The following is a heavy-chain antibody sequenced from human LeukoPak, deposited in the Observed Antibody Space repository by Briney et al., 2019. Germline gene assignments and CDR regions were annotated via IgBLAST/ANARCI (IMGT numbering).Heavy chain of an antibody. V-gene: IGHV4-34*01. CDR2: INHSGST. D-gene: IGHD2-2*01. CDR3: ARERREQLLPPYTRSVTYFDY. Sequence: SETLSLTCAVYGGSFSGYYWSWIRQPPGKGLEWIGEINHSGSTNYNPSLKSRVTISIDTSKNQFSLKLSSVTAADTAVYYCARERREQLLPPYTRSVTYFDYWGQGTLVTVSS. CDR1: GGSFSGYY. J-gene: IGHJ4*02.